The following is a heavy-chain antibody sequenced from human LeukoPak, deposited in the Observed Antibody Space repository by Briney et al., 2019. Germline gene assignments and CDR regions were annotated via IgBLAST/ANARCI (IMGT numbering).Heavy chain of an antibody. CDR2: IYYSGST. D-gene: IGHD3-10*01. V-gene: IGHV4-39*07. Sequence: SETLSLTCTVSGGSISGYYWGWIRQPPGKGLEWIGSIYYSGSTYYNPSLKSRVTISVDTSKNQFSLKLSSVTAADTAVYYCGELPTQGWFDPWGQGTLVTVSS. CDR3: GELPTQGWFDP. J-gene: IGHJ5*02. CDR1: GGSISGYY.